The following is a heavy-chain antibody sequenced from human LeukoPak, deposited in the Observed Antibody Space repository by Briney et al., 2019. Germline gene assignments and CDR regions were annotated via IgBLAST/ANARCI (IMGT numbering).Heavy chain of an antibody. Sequence: GGSLRLSCAASGFTFSRYEMNWVRQAPGKGLEWVSYISSSGSTIYYADAVKGLFTISRDNAKNSLYLQMNSLRAEDTAVYYCARDSSLGGVRDYWGQGTLVTVCS. V-gene: IGHV3-48*03. CDR3: ARDSSLGGVRDY. J-gene: IGHJ4*02. CDR2: ISSSGSTI. D-gene: IGHD3-16*01. CDR1: GFTFSRYE.